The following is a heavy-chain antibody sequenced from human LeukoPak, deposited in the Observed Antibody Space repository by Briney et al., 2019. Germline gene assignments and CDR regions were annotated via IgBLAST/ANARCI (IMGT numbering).Heavy chain of an antibody. CDR2: ISSSSRTI. D-gene: IGHD3-3*01. CDR3: ARDPLPYYDFWSGYYTGFDY. Sequence: GGSLRLSCAASGFTFSSYRMNWVRQAPGKGLEWVSYISSSSRTIYYADSVKGRFTISRDNAKNSLYLQMNSLRAEDTAVYYCARDPLPYYDFWSGYYTGFDYWGQGTLVTVSS. J-gene: IGHJ4*02. CDR1: GFTFSSYR. V-gene: IGHV3-48*01.